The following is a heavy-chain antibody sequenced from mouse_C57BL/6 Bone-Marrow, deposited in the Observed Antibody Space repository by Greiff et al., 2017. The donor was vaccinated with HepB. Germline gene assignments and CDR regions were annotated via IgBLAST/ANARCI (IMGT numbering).Heavy chain of an antibody. CDR2: IDPSDSYT. V-gene: IGHV1-59*01. CDR3: APLLRWDFDV. Sequence: QVQLQQPGAELVRPGTSVKLSCKASGYTFTSYWMHWVKQRPGQGLEWIGVIDPSDSYTNYNQKFKGKATLTVDTSSSTAYMQLSSLTSEDSAVYYCAPLLRWDFDVWGTGTTVTVSS. D-gene: IGHD1-2*01. CDR1: GYTFTSYW. J-gene: IGHJ1*03.